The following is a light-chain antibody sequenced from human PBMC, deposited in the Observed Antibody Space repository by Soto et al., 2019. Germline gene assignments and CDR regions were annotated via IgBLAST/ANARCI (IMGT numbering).Light chain of an antibody. Sequence: QSVLTQPPSASGTPGQRVTISCSGSSSNIGSNTVNWYQQLPGTAPKLLLYSNHQRPSGVPDRFSGSKSGTSASLAISVLQSDDEADYYCAAWDDSLNGVVFGGVTKLTVL. V-gene: IGLV1-44*01. CDR1: SSNIGSNT. J-gene: IGLJ2*01. CDR2: SNH. CDR3: AAWDDSLNGVV.